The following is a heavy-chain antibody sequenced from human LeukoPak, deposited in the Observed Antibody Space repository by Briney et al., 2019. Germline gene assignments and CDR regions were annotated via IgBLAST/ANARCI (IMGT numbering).Heavy chain of an antibody. J-gene: IGHJ3*02. CDR3: ARDSRRCSSTSCYAFDI. CDR1: GYTFTGYY. D-gene: IGHD2-2*01. CDR2: INPNSGGT. Sequence: ASVKVSFTASGYTFTGYYMHWVRQAPGQGLEWMGRINPNSGGTNYAQKFQGRVTMTRDTSISTAYMELSRLRSDDTAVYYCARDSRRCSSTSCYAFDIWGQGTMVTVSS. V-gene: IGHV1-2*06.